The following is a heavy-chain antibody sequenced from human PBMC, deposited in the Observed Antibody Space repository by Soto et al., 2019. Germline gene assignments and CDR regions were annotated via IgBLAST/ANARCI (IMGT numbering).Heavy chain of an antibody. J-gene: IGHJ6*02. CDR1: GFTVSSNY. Sequence: EVQLVETGGGLIQPGGSLRLSCAASGFTVSSNYMSWVRQAPGKGLEWVSVIYSGGSTYYADSVKGRFTISRDNSKNTLYLQMNSLRAEDTAVYYCASQGQWLLPSGRGEEYGMDVWGQGTTVTVSS. D-gene: IGHD6-19*01. CDR3: ASQGQWLLPSGRGEEYGMDV. V-gene: IGHV3-53*02. CDR2: IYSGGST.